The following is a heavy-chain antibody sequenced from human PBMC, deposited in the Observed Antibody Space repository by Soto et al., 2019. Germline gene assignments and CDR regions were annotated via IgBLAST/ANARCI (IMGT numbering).Heavy chain of an antibody. J-gene: IGHJ4*02. Sequence: EVQLVESGGGLVQPGGSLKLSCATSGFTFSGYDIHWVRQASGKGLEWVGRIRSKAYSYAKVYAASVKGRFTISRDDSKKMAYLQMNSLKTEDTAVYDCSIQHRGIPVSSAIVYWGQGYLVTVS. V-gene: IGHV3-73*02. CDR2: IRSKAYSYAK. D-gene: IGHD6-19*01. CDR3: SIQHRGIPVSSAIVY. CDR1: GFTFSGYD.